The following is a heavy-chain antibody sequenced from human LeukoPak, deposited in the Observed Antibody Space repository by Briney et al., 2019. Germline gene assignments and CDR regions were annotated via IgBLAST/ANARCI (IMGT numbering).Heavy chain of an antibody. J-gene: IGHJ4*02. CDR1: GGSISSYY. V-gene: IGHV4-59*08. D-gene: IGHD2-15*01. CDR2: IYYSGST. CDR3: ASGLDIVVVVAATPVFDY. Sequence: SETLSLTCTVSGGSISSYYWSWIRQPPGKGLEWIGYIYYSGSTNYNPSLKSRVTISVDTSKNQFSLKLSSVTAADTAVYYCASGLDIVVVVAATPVFDYWGQGTLVTVSS.